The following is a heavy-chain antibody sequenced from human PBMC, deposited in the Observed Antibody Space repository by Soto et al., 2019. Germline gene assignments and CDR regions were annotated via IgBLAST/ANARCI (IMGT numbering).Heavy chain of an antibody. CDR1: GFTFSSYA. Sequence: EVQLLESGGGLVQPGGSLRLSCAASGFTFSSYAMSWVRQAPGKGLEWVSAISGSGGSTYYEDSVKGRFTISRDNSTNSMYLQMNSLRAEDTAVYYCAKGTPQVYYDFWSGYLMYDSWGQGTLVTVSS. V-gene: IGHV3-23*01. D-gene: IGHD3-3*01. CDR2: ISGSGGST. J-gene: IGHJ4*02. CDR3: AKGTPQVYYDFWSGYLMYDS.